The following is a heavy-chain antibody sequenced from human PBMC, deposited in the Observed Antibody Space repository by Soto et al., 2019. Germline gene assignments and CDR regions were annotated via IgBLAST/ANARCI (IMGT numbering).Heavy chain of an antibody. Sequence: EVQLLESGGGLVQPGGSLRLSCAASGFTFSSYAMSWVLQAPGKGLEWVSAISGSGGSTYYADSVKGRFTISRDKSKNTLYLHMNNLRAEDTAVYYCAKDSAPLTVTDAFDSWGQGTMVTVSS. CDR2: ISGSGGST. J-gene: IGHJ3*02. CDR3: AKDSAPLTVTDAFDS. V-gene: IGHV3-23*01. D-gene: IGHD4-17*01. CDR1: GFTFSSYA.